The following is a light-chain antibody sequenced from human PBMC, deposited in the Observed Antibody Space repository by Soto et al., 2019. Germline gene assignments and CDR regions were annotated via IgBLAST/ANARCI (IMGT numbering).Light chain of an antibody. CDR2: EVS. J-gene: IGLJ1*01. Sequence: QSVLTQPASVSGSPGQSITISCTGTSSDVGDYDYVSWYQHHPGKAPKLMISEVSNRPSGVSTRFSGSKSGNTASLTIAGLQAEDEADYYCGSYSSSSTIWVFGNGTKVNVL. CDR1: SSDVGDYDY. CDR3: GSYSSSSTIWV. V-gene: IGLV2-14*01.